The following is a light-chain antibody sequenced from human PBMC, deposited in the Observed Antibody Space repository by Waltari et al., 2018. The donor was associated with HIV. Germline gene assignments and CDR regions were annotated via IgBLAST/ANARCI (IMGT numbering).Light chain of an antibody. CDR1: QSLLHRSGYYY. Sequence: DIVMTQSPLSLPVTPGEPASISCRSSQSLLHRSGYYYLDWYLQKLGQSPQLLIYLGSNRASGVPGRISGSGSGTDFTLKISRVEAEDVGVYYCMQGLQTPTFGQGTRLEIK. CDR2: LGS. J-gene: IGKJ5*01. V-gene: IGKV2-28*01. CDR3: MQGLQTPT.